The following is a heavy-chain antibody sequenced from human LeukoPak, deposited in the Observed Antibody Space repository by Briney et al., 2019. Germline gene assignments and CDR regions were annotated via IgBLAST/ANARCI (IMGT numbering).Heavy chain of an antibody. V-gene: IGHV3-30*18. J-gene: IGHJ4*02. CDR2: ISFDGKTQ. CDR1: GFTFSSYG. D-gene: IGHD2-2*01. CDR3: AKEMSSSNIDH. Sequence: HPGGSLRLSCAASGFTFSSYGMHWVRQAPGKGLEWVAVISFDGKTQYYIGSVKGRFTTSRDNSKNTLYLQMNSLRAEDTAVYYCAKEMSSSNIDHCGQGTLVTVSS.